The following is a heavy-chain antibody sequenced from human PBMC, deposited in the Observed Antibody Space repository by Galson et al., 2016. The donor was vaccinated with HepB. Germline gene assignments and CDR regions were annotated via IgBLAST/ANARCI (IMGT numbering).Heavy chain of an antibody. D-gene: IGHD3-10*02. V-gene: IGHV4-34*01. CDR3: ARGYVAAVSFPSFHY. J-gene: IGHJ1*01. CDR2: INHRGST. CDR1: GGSFSGHS. Sequence: SETLSLTCGASGGSFSGHSWNWIRQPPGKGLEWIGEINHRGSTNYNPSLRSRVPTPVDASKYQFSLWLSSVTAADTAHYTCARGYVAAVSFPSFHYWGQGSLVIVSS.